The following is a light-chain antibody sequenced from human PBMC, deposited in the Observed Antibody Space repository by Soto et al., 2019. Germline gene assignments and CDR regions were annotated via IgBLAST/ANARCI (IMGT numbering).Light chain of an antibody. Sequence: DIVMTQSPLSLPVTPGEPASISCRSSESLPLSNGYNYLDWYLQKPGQSPQLLIYLGSHRASGVPDRFSGSGSGTYFTLTISRVEAEDVGVYYCMQARETPPTFGQGTKVEIK. V-gene: IGKV2-28*01. J-gene: IGKJ1*01. CDR3: MQARETPPT. CDR2: LGS. CDR1: ESLPLSNGYNY.